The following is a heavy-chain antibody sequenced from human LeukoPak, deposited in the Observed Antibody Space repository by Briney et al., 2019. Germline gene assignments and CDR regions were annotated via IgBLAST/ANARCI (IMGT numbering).Heavy chain of an antibody. CDR3: ATSIHYGRGYFDY. V-gene: IGHV4-30-2*01. D-gene: IGHD3-10*01. Sequence: SETLSLTCTVSGGSISSGGYYWSWIRQPPGKGLEWIGYIYHSGSTYYNPSLKSRVTISVDRSKNQFSLKLSSVTAADTAVYYCATSIHYGRGYFDYWGQGTLVTVSS. CDR1: GGSISSGGYY. J-gene: IGHJ4*02. CDR2: IYHSGST.